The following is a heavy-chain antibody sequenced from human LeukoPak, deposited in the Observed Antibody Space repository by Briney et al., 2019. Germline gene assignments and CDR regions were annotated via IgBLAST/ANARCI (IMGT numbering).Heavy chain of an antibody. Sequence: GESLKISCKGSGYSFTSYWISWVRQMPGKGLEWKGRIDPSDSYTNYSPSFQGHVTISADKSISTAYLQWSSLKASDTAMYYCARHPLYCSSTSCYAGIGWFDPWGQGTLVTVSS. D-gene: IGHD2-2*01. CDR3: ARHPLYCSSTSCYAGIGWFDP. CDR2: IDPSDSYT. J-gene: IGHJ5*02. V-gene: IGHV5-10-1*01. CDR1: GYSFTSYW.